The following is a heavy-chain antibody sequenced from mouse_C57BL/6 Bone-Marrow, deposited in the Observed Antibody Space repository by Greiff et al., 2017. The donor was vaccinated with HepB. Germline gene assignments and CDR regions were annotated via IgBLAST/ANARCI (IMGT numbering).Heavy chain of an antibody. CDR1: GFNIKDDY. Sequence: EVQLQQSGAELVRPGASVKLSCTASGFNIKDDYMHWVKQRPEQGLEWIGWIDPENGDTEYAPKFQGKATITADTSSNTAYLQLSSLTSEDTAVYYCTTYYGSPAWFAYWGQGTLVTVSA. V-gene: IGHV14-4*01. CDR3: TTYYGSPAWFAY. J-gene: IGHJ3*01. D-gene: IGHD1-1*01. CDR2: IDPENGDT.